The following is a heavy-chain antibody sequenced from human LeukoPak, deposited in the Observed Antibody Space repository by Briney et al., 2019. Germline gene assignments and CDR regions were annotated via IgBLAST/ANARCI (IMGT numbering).Heavy chain of an antibody. CDR1: GFTFSSYA. CDR3: AKGSGDFYYFDY. Sequence: GGSLKLSCAASGFTFSSYAMSWVRQAPGKGLEWVSAISGSGGSTYYADSVKGRFTISRDNSKNTLYLQMNSLRAEDTAVYYCAKGSGDFYYFDYWGQGTLVTVSS. D-gene: IGHD6-19*01. V-gene: IGHV3-23*01. CDR2: ISGSGGST. J-gene: IGHJ4*02.